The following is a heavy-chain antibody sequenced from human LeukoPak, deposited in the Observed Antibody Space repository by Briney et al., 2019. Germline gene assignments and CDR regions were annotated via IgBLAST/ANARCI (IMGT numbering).Heavy chain of an antibody. D-gene: IGHD1-26*01. Sequence: PGGSLRLSCAASGFTFSNYALHWVRQAPGKGLEYVSAISSNGDATFYANSVKGRFTISRDNSKNTLYLQMGRLKAEDMAVYYCVRVSYSGTYNVDYWGQGTLVTVSS. CDR1: GFTFSNYA. CDR3: VRVSYSGTYNVDY. CDR2: ISSNGDAT. V-gene: IGHV3-64*01. J-gene: IGHJ4*02.